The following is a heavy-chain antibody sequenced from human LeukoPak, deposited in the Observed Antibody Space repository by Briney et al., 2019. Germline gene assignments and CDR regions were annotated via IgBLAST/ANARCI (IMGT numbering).Heavy chain of an antibody. D-gene: IGHD3-3*01. CDR2: IYWDDDK. V-gene: IGHV2-5*08. CDR3: AHRTYYDFWSGYFRTTDKKSNWFDP. J-gene: IGHJ5*02. Sequence: TLSLTCTVSGGSISSGDYYWSWIRQPPGKALEWLALIYWDDDKRYSPSLKSRLTITKDSSKNQVVLTMTNMDPVDTATYYCAHRTYYDFWSGYFRTTDKKSNWFDPWGQGTLVTVSS. CDR1: GGSISSGDYY.